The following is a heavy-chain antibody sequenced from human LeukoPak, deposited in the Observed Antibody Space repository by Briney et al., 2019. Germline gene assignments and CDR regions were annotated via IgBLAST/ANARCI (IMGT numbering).Heavy chain of an antibody. CDR3: ARGGRNWNAQYNWFDP. J-gene: IGHJ5*02. Sequence: GGSLRLSCAASGFTFSSYDMHWVRQATGKGLEWVSAIGTAGDTYYPGSVKGRFTISRENAKNSLYLQMNSLRAGDTAVYYCARGGRNWNAQYNWFDPWGQGTLVTVSS. CDR1: GFTFSSYD. V-gene: IGHV3-13*01. D-gene: IGHD1-1*01. CDR2: IGTAGDT.